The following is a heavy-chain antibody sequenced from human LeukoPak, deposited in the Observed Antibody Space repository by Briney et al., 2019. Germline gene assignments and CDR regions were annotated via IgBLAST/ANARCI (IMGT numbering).Heavy chain of an antibody. CDR3: ASAQQVDTAMVYAFDI. J-gene: IGHJ3*02. Sequence: ASVKVSCKASGYTFTGYYMHWVRQAPGQGLEWMGWINPNSGGTNYAQKFQGRVTMTRDTSISTAYMELSRLRSDDTAVYYCASAQQVDTAMVYAFDIWGRGTMVTVSS. V-gene: IGHV1-2*02. CDR1: GYTFTGYY. CDR2: INPNSGGT. D-gene: IGHD5-18*01.